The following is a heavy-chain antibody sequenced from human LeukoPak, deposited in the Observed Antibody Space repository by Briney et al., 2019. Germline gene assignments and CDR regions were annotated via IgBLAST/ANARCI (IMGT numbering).Heavy chain of an antibody. J-gene: IGHJ6*03. D-gene: IGHD3-3*01. CDR3: ARDVYYDFWSGYYPASNYYYYYMDV. Sequence: SETLSLTCTVSGGSISSYYWSWIRQPAGKGLEWIGRIYTSGSTNYNPSLKSRVTISVDTSKNQFSLKLSSVTAADTAVYYCARDVYYDFWSGYYPASNYYYYYMDVWGKGTTVTVSS. V-gene: IGHV4-4*07. CDR2: IYTSGST. CDR1: GGSISSYY.